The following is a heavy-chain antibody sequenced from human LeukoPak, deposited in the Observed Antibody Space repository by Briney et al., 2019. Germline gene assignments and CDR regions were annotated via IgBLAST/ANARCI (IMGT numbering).Heavy chain of an antibody. D-gene: IGHD3-16*02. CDR1: GGSFSGYY. CDR3: ERDRYDYVWGSYRYTLPFDY. Sequence: SETLSLTCAVYGGSFSGYYWSWIRQPPGKGLEWIGEINHSGSTNYNPSLKSRVTISVDTSKNQFSLKLSSVTAADTAVYYCERDRYDYVWGSYRYTLPFDYWGQGTLVTVSS. J-gene: IGHJ4*02. V-gene: IGHV4-34*01. CDR2: INHSGST.